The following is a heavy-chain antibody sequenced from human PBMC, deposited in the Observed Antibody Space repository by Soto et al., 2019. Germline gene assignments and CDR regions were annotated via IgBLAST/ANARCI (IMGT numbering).Heavy chain of an antibody. CDR2: ISAYNGNT. CDR3: ARASDAPGLVWFDP. CDR1: GYTFTSYG. J-gene: IGHJ5*02. V-gene: IGHV1-18*01. Sequence: GASVKVSCKASGYTFTSYGISWVRQAPGQGLEWMGWISAYNGNTNYAQKLQGRVTMTTDTSTSIAYMELRSLRSDDTAVYYCARASDAPGLVWFDPWGQGTLVTAPQ.